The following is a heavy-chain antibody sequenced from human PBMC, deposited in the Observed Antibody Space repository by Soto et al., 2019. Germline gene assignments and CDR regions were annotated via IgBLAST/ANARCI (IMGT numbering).Heavy chain of an antibody. J-gene: IGHJ4*02. CDR3: ISSLGARFDY. CDR1: GYTFTSQN. CDR2: INPSIGTT. D-gene: IGHD1-26*01. V-gene: IGHV1-46*03. Sequence: ASVKVSCKASGYTFTSQNMHWVRQAPGQGLEWMGVINPSIGTTTYAQKFQGRVTMTSDTSTSSVYMEVSSLRSEDTAVYYCISSLGARFDYWGQGTLVTVSS.